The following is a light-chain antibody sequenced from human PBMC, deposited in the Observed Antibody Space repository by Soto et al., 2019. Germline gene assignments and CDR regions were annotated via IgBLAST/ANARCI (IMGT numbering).Light chain of an antibody. J-gene: IGKJ2*01. CDR2: AAS. CDR1: QSISSY. CDR3: QQSYRTPLYT. V-gene: IGKV1-39*01. Sequence: DIQMTQSPSSLSASVGDRVTITCRATQSISSYLNWYQQKPGKAPKLLIYAASSLQSGVPSRFSGSGSGTDFTLTISSLQPEDFATYYCQQSYRTPLYTFVQGTKLEIK.